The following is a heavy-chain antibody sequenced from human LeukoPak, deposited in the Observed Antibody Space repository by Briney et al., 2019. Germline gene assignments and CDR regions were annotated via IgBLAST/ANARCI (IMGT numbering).Heavy chain of an antibody. D-gene: IGHD1-26*01. Sequence: PGGSLRLSCAASGFTFSSYEMNWVRQAPGKGLEWVSYIRSSGSTIYYADSVKGRFTISRDNAKNSLYLQMNSLRAEDTAVYYCARELGATAQFDYWGQGTLVTVSS. V-gene: IGHV3-48*03. CDR2: IRSSGSTI. J-gene: IGHJ4*02. CDR1: GFTFSSYE. CDR3: ARELGATAQFDY.